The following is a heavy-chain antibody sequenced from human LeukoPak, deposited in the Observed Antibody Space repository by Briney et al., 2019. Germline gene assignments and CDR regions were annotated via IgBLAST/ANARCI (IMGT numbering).Heavy chain of an antibody. CDR3: ARGRIVGVLGYYYYMDV. V-gene: IGHV1-2*02. Sequence: GASVKVSCEASGYTFTGYYMHWVRQAPGQGLEWMGWINPNSGGTNYAQKFQGRVTMTRDTSISTAYMELSRLRSDDTAVYYCARGRIVGVLGYYYYMDVWGKGTTVTISS. CDR1: GYTFTGYY. D-gene: IGHD1-26*01. CDR2: INPNSGGT. J-gene: IGHJ6*03.